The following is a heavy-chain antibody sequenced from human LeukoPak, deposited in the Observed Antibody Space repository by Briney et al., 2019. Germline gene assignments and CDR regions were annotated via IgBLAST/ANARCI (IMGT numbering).Heavy chain of an antibody. CDR2: ITYDGSNK. V-gene: IGHV3-30*18. D-gene: IGHD6-19*01. Sequence: GGSLRLSCAASGFSFKDYNMHWARQAPGKGLEWVAVITYDGSNKYYTDSVKGRFTISRDNSKSTLYLQMNSLRAEDTAVYYCAKVRWDNSGWYYLDDWGQGTLVTVSS. CDR1: GFSFKDYN. J-gene: IGHJ4*02. CDR3: AKVRWDNSGWYYLDD.